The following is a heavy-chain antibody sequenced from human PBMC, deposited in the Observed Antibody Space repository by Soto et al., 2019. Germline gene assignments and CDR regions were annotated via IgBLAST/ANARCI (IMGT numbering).Heavy chain of an antibody. CDR1: GYSFTSYD. CDR3: ARGTRTGDY. Sequence: QVQLVQSGAEVRRPGASVKVSCKASGYSFTSYDLNWVRQATGQGLEWMGWMNPNSGNTGYAQKFPGRVTMTRNTSISTAYMELSSLRSDDTAVYYCARGTRTGDYWGQGTLVTVSS. V-gene: IGHV1-8*01. D-gene: IGHD2-15*01. J-gene: IGHJ4*02. CDR2: MNPNSGNT.